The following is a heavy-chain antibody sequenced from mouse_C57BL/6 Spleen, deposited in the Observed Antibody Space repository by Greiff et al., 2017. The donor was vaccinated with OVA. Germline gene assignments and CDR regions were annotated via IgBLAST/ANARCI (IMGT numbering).Heavy chain of an antibody. CDR3: ESSLITTVVDDLDY. CDR2: IYPGDGDT. J-gene: IGHJ2*01. CDR1: GYAFSSSW. V-gene: IGHV1-82*01. Sequence: QVQLQQSGPELVKPGASVKISCKASGYAFSSSWMNWVKQRPGKGLEWIGLIYPGDGDTNYNGKFKGKATLTADKSSSTAYMQLSSLTSEDSAVYVCESSLITTVVDDLDYWGQGTTLTVSS. D-gene: IGHD1-1*01.